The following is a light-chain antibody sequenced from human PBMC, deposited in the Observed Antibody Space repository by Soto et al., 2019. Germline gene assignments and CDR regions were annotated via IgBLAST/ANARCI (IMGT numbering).Light chain of an antibody. CDR2: GAS. CDR3: RQYGSSPLT. V-gene: IGKV3-20*01. J-gene: IGKJ4*01. CDR1: QSVSRSY. Sequence: EIVLTQSPGTLSLSPGERATLSCRASQSVSRSYLAWYQQKPGQAPRLLIYGASSRATGIPDRFSGSGSGTDFTLTISRLEPEDFGVYYCRQYGSSPLTFGGGTKLEIK.